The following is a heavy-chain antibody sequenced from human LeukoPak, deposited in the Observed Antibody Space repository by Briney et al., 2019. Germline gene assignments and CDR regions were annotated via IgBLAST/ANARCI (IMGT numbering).Heavy chain of an antibody. CDR3: ARESYSSSWPRGGNWFDP. Sequence: GGSLRLSCAASGFTFSDYYMSWIRQAPGKGLEWVSYISSSGSTIYYADSVKGRFTISRDNAKNSLYLQMNSLRAEDTAVYYCARESYSSSWPRGGNWFDPWGQGTLVTVSS. D-gene: IGHD6-13*01. V-gene: IGHV3-11*04. CDR2: ISSSGSTI. J-gene: IGHJ5*02. CDR1: GFTFSDYY.